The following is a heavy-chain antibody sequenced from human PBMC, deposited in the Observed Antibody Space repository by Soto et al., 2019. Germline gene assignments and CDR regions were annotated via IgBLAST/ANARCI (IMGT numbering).Heavy chain of an antibody. CDR2: IYSGGKT. J-gene: IGHJ4*01. V-gene: IGHV3-53*02. D-gene: IGHD4-17*01. CDR3: ARVPVREAGSFDF. Sequence: EVKLVETGGGLIQPGGSLRLSCAASGFIVSDYYLSWVRQAPGKGLEWVSVIYSGGKTDHADSVKGRFTTSRDNSKNTLYLQMNGLRAEDPAIYFCARVPVREAGSFDFWGHGTQVTVSS. CDR1: GFIVSDYY.